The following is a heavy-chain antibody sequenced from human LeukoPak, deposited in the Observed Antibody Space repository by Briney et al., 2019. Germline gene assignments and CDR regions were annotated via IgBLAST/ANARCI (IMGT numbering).Heavy chain of an antibody. Sequence: PGGSLRLSCAASGFTFSSYWMSWVRQAPGKGLEWVANIKQDGSEKYYVDSVKGRFTISRDNAENSLYLQMNSLRAEDTAVYYCARDVGGVIASSHLGGQGTLVTVSS. CDR1: GFTFSSYW. V-gene: IGHV3-7*01. J-gene: IGHJ4*02. CDR2: IKQDGSEK. D-gene: IGHD3-16*02. CDR3: ARDVGGVIASSHL.